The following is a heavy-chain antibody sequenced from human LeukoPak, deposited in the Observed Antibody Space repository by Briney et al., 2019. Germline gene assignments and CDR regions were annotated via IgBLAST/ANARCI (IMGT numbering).Heavy chain of an antibody. CDR1: GYTFTTYG. V-gene: IGHV1-18*01. Sequence: ASVKVSCKASGYTFTTYGISWVRQAPGQGLEWMGWINAYNGNTNYAQKLQGRVTMTTDTSTSTAYMELRSLRSDDTAVYYCARPRRSSGRGDFDYWGQGTLVTVSA. D-gene: IGHD6-19*01. J-gene: IGHJ4*02. CDR2: INAYNGNT. CDR3: ARPRRSSGRGDFDY.